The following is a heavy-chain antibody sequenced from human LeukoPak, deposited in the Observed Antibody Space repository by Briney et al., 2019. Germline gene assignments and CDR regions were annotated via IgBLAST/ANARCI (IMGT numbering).Heavy chain of an antibody. CDR3: ARGRIAAVPPDY. V-gene: IGHV4-4*07. J-gene: IGHJ4*02. CDR1: GGSISSYY. D-gene: IGHD6-13*01. CDR2: IYTSGST. Sequence: SETLSLTCTVSGGSISSYYWSWIRQPAGKGLEWIGRIYTSGSTNYNPSLKSRVTMSVDTSRNQFSLKLSSVTAADTAVYYCARGRIAAVPPDYWGQGTLVTVSS.